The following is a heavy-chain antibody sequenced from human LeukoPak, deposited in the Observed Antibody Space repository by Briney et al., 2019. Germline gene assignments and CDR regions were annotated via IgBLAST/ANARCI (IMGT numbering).Heavy chain of an antibody. CDR1: GGTLSSYY. CDR2: IYTSGSN. J-gene: IGHJ6*02. CDR3: ARERWFGEFYYYYGMDV. V-gene: IGHV4-4*07. Sequence: SETLSLACTVSGGTLSSYYRSWVRQPAGKGLEWIGRIYTSGSNNYNPSLKSRVTMSVDTSKNQFSLKLSSVPAADTAVYYCARERWFGEFYYYYGMDVWGQGTTVTVSS. D-gene: IGHD3-10*01.